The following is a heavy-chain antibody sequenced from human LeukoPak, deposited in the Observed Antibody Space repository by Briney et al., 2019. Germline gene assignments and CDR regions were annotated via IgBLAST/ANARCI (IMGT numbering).Heavy chain of an antibody. CDR1: GYTFTGYY. CDR2: INPNSGGT. Sequence: GASVKVSCKASGYTFTGYYMRWVRQAPGQGLEWMGWINPNSGGTNYAQKFQGRVTMTRDTSISTAYMELSRLRSDDTAVYYCARSPSWSSSWYDYWGQGTLVTASS. V-gene: IGHV1-2*02. J-gene: IGHJ4*02. CDR3: ARSPSWSSSWYDY. D-gene: IGHD6-13*01.